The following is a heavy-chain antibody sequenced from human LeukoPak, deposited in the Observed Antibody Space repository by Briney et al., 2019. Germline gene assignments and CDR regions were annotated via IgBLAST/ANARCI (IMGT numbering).Heavy chain of an antibody. J-gene: IGHJ5*02. CDR1: GYSFTSYW. CDR2: IFPVDSDT. CDR3: ARRWAMRDWFDP. D-gene: IGHD1-26*01. Sequence: GESLKISCKGSGYSFTSYWVGWVRQMPGKGLEWMGIIFPVDSDTRYSPYFQGQVTISADKSISTAYLQWSSPKASDTAMYYCARRWAMRDWFDPWGQGTLVTVSS. V-gene: IGHV5-51*01.